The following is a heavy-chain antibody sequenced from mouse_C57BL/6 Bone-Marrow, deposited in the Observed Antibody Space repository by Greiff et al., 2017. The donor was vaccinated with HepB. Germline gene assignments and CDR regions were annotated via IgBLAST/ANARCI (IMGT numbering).Heavy chain of an antibody. CDR1: GYTFTSYW. D-gene: IGHD2-4*01. V-gene: IGHV1-53*01. Sequence: QVHVKQPGTELVKPGASVKLSCKASGYTFTSYWMHWVKQRPGQGLEWIGNINPSNGGTNYNEKFKSKATLTVDKSSSTAYMQLSSLTSEDSAVYYCARSAYYDYASFAYWGQGTLVTVSA. CDR2: INPSNGGT. J-gene: IGHJ3*01. CDR3: ARSAYYDYASFAY.